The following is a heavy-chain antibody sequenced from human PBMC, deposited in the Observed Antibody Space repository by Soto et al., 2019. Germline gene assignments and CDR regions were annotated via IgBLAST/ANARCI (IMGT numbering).Heavy chain of an antibody. CDR2: IDWDDDK. Sequence: SGATLVNPTQTLTLTCTFSGFSLSTSGVCVRWIRQPPGKALEWLALIDWDDDKYYSTSLKTRLTISKDTSKDQVVLTMTNMDPVDTATYYCARNYQLVHDAFDIWGQGTMVTVTS. V-gene: IGHV2-70*01. CDR1: GFSLSTSGVC. D-gene: IGHD6-13*01. J-gene: IGHJ3*02. CDR3: ARNYQLVHDAFDI.